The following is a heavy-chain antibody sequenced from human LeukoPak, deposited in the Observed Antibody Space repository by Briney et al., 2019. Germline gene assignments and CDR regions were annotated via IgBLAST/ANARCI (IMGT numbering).Heavy chain of an antibody. Sequence: GESLKISCKGSGYSFTSYWIGWARQMPGKGLEWMGIIYPSDSDTRYSPSFQGQVTISADKSISTAYLQWSSLKASDTAMYYCARQKGYDILTGYYSDYWGQGTLVTVSS. CDR1: GYSFTSYW. CDR3: ARQKGYDILTGYYSDY. D-gene: IGHD3-9*01. CDR2: IYPSDSDT. V-gene: IGHV5-51*01. J-gene: IGHJ4*02.